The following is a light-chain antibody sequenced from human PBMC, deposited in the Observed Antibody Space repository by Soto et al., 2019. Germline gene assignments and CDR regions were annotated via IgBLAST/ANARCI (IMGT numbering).Light chain of an antibody. CDR2: GAS. Sequence: EVVLTQSPGTLSLSPGERATLSYRASQSTFSTYLAWFQKKPGQSPRLLVYGASSRATGIPDRFSGSGSGTEFTLTIRGLEPEDFAVYYCQQYGNSPWTLGQGTRVEMK. V-gene: IGKV3-20*01. CDR1: QSTFSTY. J-gene: IGKJ1*01. CDR3: QQYGNSPWT.